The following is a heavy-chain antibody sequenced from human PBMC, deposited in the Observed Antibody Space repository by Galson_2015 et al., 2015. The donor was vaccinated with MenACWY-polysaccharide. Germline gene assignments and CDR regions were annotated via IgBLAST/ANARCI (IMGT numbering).Heavy chain of an antibody. J-gene: IGHJ4*02. V-gene: IGHV3-7*01. CDR1: GFVFNNYW. CDR2: IKHDGSET. CDR3: VRDWWCGRAACSCFDF. D-gene: IGHD2-8*02. Sequence: SLRLSCAASGFVFNNYWMSWIRQSPGKGLERVANIKHDGSETYYLDSVKGRFVVSRDNARNSLYLQMSSLRAEDTAVYYCVRDWWCGRAACSCFDFWGQRTLVTVSP.